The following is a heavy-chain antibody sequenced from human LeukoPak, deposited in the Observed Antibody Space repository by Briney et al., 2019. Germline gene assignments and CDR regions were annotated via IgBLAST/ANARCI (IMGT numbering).Heavy chain of an antibody. Sequence: GGSLRLSCAASGFTVSSNYMSWVRQAPGKGLEWVSVIYSGGSTYYADSVKGRFTISRDNSKNTLYLQMNSLRAEDTAVYYCARSLTYDFWSGYQSPFWFDPWGQGILVTVSS. V-gene: IGHV3-66*02. CDR2: IYSGGST. D-gene: IGHD3-3*01. CDR1: GFTVSSNY. CDR3: ARSLTYDFWSGYQSPFWFDP. J-gene: IGHJ5*02.